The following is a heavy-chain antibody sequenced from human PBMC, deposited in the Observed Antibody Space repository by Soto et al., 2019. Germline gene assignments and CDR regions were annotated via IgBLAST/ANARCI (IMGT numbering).Heavy chain of an antibody. Sequence: EVQLLDSGGGLGQSGGSLRLSCAASGFSFYTYAMTWVRQAPGKGLEWVSSISASGTQTYYADSVKGRFTISRDNSRNTVYLQINSLRVEDTAVYYCAKGGGSGYFAYHYIDVWGKGTTVTVSS. CDR2: ISASGTQT. D-gene: IGHD3-3*01. J-gene: IGHJ6*03. V-gene: IGHV3-23*01. CDR1: GFSFYTYA. CDR3: AKGGGSGYFAYHYIDV.